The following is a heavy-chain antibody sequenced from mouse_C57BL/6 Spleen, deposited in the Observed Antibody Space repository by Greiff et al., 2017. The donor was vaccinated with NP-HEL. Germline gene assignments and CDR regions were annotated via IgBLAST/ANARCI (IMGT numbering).Heavy chain of an antibody. V-gene: IGHV1-4*01. J-gene: IGHJ3*01. CDR2: INPSSGYT. CDR1: GYTFTSYT. D-gene: IGHD4-1*01. Sequence: VQRVESGAELARPGASVKMSCKASGYTFTSYTMHWVKQRPGQGLEWIGYINPSSGYTKYNQKFKDKATLTADKSSSTAYMQLSSLTSEDSAVYYCARSGTEAWFAYWGQGTLVTVSA. CDR3: ARSGTEAWFAY.